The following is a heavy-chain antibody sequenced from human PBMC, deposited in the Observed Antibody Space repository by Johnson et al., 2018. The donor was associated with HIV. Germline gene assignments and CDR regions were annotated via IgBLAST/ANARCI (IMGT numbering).Heavy chain of an antibody. J-gene: IGHJ3*02. V-gene: IGHV3-43*01. CDR3: AAAGIDAFDI. Sequence: VQLVESGGVVVQPGGSLRLSCAASGFTFDDYTMHWVRQAPGKGLEWVSLISWDGGSTYYADSVKGRFTISRDNSKNSLYLQMNSLRTEYTALYYCAAAGIDAFDIWGQGTMVTVSS. D-gene: IGHD6-13*01. CDR2: ISWDGGST. CDR1: GFTFDDYT.